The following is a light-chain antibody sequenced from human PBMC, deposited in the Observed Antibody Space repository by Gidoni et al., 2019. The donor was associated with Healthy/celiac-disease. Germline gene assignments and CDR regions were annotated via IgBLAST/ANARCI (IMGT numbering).Light chain of an antibody. CDR2: DAS. CDR3: QQRSNWPRT. J-gene: IGKJ1*01. Sequence: EIVLTQSPATLSLSPGERATLPCRASKSVSSYLAWYQQNPGQAPRLLIYDASNRATGIPARFSGSGSGTDFTLTISSLEPEDFAVYYCQQRSNWPRTFGQXTKVEIK. CDR1: KSVSSY. V-gene: IGKV3-11*01.